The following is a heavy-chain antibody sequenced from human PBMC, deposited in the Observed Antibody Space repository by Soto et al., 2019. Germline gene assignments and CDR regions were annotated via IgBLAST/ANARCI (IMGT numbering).Heavy chain of an antibody. V-gene: IGHV2-5*02. D-gene: IGHD1-1*01. CDR3: AHRQLYNGAWNEGTFDY. J-gene: IGHJ4*02. CDR2: ICWDDDK. CDR1: GFSLTTRPVG. Sequence: QITLKESGPPLVKPTQTLTLTCTFSGFSLTTRPVGVGWIRQPPGQALEWLALICWDDDKRYNPSLKTRVTITKDTSKNQVVLTMTNMDPVDTATYYCAHRQLYNGAWNEGTFDYWGQGALVTVSS.